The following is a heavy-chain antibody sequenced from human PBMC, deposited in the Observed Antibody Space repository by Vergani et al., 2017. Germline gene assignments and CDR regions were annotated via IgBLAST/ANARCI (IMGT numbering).Heavy chain of an antibody. Sequence: QLQLQESGPGLVKPSETLSLTCTVSGGSISSSSYYWGWIRQPPGKGLEWIGSIYYSGSTYYNPSLKSRVTISVDTSKNQFSLKLSSVTAADAGVYYCARDVIRGWPXIDYWGQGTLVTVSS. CDR1: GGSISSSSYY. D-gene: IGHD6-19*01. CDR2: IYYSGST. CDR3: ARDVIRGWPXIDY. V-gene: IGHV4-39*07. J-gene: IGHJ4*02.